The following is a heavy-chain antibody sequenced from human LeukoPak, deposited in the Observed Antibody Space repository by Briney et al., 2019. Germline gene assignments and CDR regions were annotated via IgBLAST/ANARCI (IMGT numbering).Heavy chain of an antibody. CDR3: ARLQPLVIPAAKLGFDY. Sequence: GGSLRLSCAASGFTFSSYGMHWVRQAPGKGLEWVAFIRYDGSNKYYADSVKGRFTISRDNSRDRIYLQMNSLRTDDTAVYYCARLQPLVIPAAKLGFDYWGQGTLVTVSS. V-gene: IGHV3-30*02. CDR1: GFTFSSYG. J-gene: IGHJ4*02. CDR2: IRYDGSNK. D-gene: IGHD2-2*01.